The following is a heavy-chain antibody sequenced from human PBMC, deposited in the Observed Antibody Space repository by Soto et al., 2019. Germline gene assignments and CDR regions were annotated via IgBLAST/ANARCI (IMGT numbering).Heavy chain of an antibody. Sequence: ASVKVSCKASGYTFTRSGISWVRQAPGQGLEWMGWISTYNGDTNYAQTFQGRVTMTTDTSTSTVYMELRSLRSDDTAVYYCARDHGGNYYFDYWGQGTLVTVSS. V-gene: IGHV1-18*01. CDR3: ARDHGGNYYFDY. J-gene: IGHJ4*02. D-gene: IGHD2-21*01. CDR2: ISTYNGDT. CDR1: GYTFTRSG.